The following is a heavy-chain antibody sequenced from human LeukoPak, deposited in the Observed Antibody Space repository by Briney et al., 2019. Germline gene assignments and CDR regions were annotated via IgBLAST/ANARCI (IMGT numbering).Heavy chain of an antibody. CDR2: ISGSGGST. CDR3: ARGVGAPDY. Sequence: GGSLRLSCAAAGFTFSNYAMTWVRQAPGKGLEWVSSISGSGGSTYYADSVKGRFTISRDNSKNTLYLQMNSLRAEDTAVYYCARGVGAPDYWGQGTLVTVSS. CDR1: GFTFSNYA. D-gene: IGHD1-26*01. J-gene: IGHJ4*02. V-gene: IGHV3-23*01.